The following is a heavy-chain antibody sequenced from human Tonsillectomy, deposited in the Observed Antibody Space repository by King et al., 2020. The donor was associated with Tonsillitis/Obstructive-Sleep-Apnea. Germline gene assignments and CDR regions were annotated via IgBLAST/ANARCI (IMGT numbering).Heavy chain of an antibody. Sequence: LQLQESGPGLVKPSETLSLTCTVSGDSITSSSYYWAWIRQPPGKGPEWIGSMYYSGSTYYKPSLKSRVTISVDTSKNHFSLRLSSVTAADTAVYYCATTGGRGAFGIWGQGTVVTVSS. CDR1: GDSITSSSYY. V-gene: IGHV4-39*02. D-gene: IGHD3-10*01. CDR2: MYYSGST. CDR3: ATTGGRGAFGI. J-gene: IGHJ3*02.